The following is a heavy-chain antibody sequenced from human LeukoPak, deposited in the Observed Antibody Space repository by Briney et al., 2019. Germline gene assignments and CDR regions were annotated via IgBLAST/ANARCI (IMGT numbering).Heavy chain of an antibody. CDR2: IWYDGSNK. D-gene: IGHD2/OR15-2a*01. J-gene: IGHJ3*02. CDR3: VRDQYYLFDI. Sequence: GGSLRLSCAASGFTFSSYGMHWDRQAPGKGLEWVAVIWYDGSNKYYADSVKGRFTISRDNSKNTLYLQMNSLRDEDTAVYYCVRDQYYLFDIWGQGTMLTVSS. V-gene: IGHV3-33*01. CDR1: GFTFSSYG.